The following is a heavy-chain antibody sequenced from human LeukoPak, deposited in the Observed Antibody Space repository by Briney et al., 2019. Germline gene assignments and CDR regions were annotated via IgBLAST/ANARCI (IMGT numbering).Heavy chain of an antibody. CDR3: AKDRSYGDYPYYFDY. Sequence: PGGSLRLSCAASGFTFSRYAMSWVRQAPGKGLEWVSAISGSGGSTYYADSVKGRFTISRDNSKNTLYLQMNSLRAEDTAVYYCAKDRSYGDYPYYFDYWGQGTLVTVSS. CDR1: GFTFSRYA. CDR2: ISGSGGST. J-gene: IGHJ4*02. V-gene: IGHV3-23*01. D-gene: IGHD4-17*01.